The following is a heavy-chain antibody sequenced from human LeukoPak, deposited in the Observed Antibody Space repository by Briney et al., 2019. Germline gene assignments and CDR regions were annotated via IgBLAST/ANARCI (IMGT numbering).Heavy chain of an antibody. Sequence: ASVKVSCKASEYTVAAYYIHWVRQAPGQGLEWMGWINPNTVGPFYAQKFQGRVTMTWDTSITTAYMELTRVTSDDTATYYCARHRNSQSTGAGDYWGQGTLVTVSS. CDR2: INPNTVGP. CDR3: ARHRNSQSTGAGDY. CDR1: EYTVAAYY. J-gene: IGHJ4*02. V-gene: IGHV1-2*02. D-gene: IGHD1-26*01.